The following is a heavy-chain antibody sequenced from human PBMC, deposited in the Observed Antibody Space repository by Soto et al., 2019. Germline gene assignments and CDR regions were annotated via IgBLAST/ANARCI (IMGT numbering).Heavy chain of an antibody. CDR3: AKDRELYFDY. CDR2: ISYDGSNK. J-gene: IGHJ4*02. CDR1: GFTFSSYG. Sequence: PGGSLRLSCAASGFTFSSYGMHWVRQAPGKGLEWVAVISYDGSNKYYADSVKGRFTISRDNSKNTLYLQMNSLRAEDTAVYYCAKDRELYFDYWGQGTLVTVSS. D-gene: IGHD1-7*01. V-gene: IGHV3-30*18.